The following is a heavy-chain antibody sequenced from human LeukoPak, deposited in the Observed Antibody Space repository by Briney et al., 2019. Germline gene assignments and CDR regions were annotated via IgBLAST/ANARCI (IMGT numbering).Heavy chain of an antibody. J-gene: IGHJ4*02. CDR3: AREGYTGSFSY. CDR2: IYYRGST. V-gene: IGHV4-59*02. Sequence: SSETLSLTCTVSGDSVTSYYWNWIRQPPGKGLEWIGYIYYRGSTDYNPSLKSRVTLSLDTSKNQSSLNLSSVAAADTAVYYCAREGYTGSFSYWGQGTLVTVSS. D-gene: IGHD1-26*01. CDR1: GDSVTSYY.